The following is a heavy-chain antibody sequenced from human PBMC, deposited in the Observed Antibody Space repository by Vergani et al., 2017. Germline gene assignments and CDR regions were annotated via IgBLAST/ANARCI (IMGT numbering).Heavy chain of an antibody. Sequence: QVQLQQWGAGLLKPSETLSLTCAVYGGSFSGYYWSWIRQPPGKGLEWIGEINHSGSTNYNPSLKSRVTISVDTSKNQFSLKLSSVTAADTAVYYCAGMAPDYYGSSGHRYYYCYMDVWCKWPTLTVSS. V-gene: IGHV4-34*01. D-gene: IGHD3-22*01. CDR3: AGMAPDYYGSSGHRYYYCYMDV. J-gene: IGHJ6*03. CDR2: INHSGST. CDR1: GGSFSGYY.